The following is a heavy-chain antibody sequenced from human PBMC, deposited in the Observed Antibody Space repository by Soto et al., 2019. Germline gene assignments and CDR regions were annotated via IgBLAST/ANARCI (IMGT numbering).Heavy chain of an antibody. CDR3: AIQSSSWPHYFDY. Sequence: GESLKISCTGSGYSFTNYWIGWVRQMPGKGLEWMGIIYPGDSDTRYSPSFQGQVTISADKSISTAYLQWSSLKASDTAMYYCAIQSSSWPHYFDYWGQGTLVTVSS. V-gene: IGHV5-51*01. CDR1: GYSFTNYW. D-gene: IGHD6-13*01. J-gene: IGHJ4*02. CDR2: IYPGDSDT.